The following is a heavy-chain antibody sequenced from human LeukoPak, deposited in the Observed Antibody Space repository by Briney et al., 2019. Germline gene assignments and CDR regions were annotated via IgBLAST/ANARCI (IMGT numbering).Heavy chain of an antibody. CDR1: GFTFSSYA. J-gene: IGHJ4*02. CDR3: ARARITKVRGVIRSPIDY. CDR2: ISYDGSNK. D-gene: IGHD3-10*01. V-gene: IGHV3-30*04. Sequence: PGGSLRLSCAASGFTFSSYAMHWVRQAPGKGLEWVAVISYDGSNKYYADSVKGRFTISRDNSKNTLYLKMNSLRAEDTAVYYCARARITKVRGVIRSPIDYWGQGTLVTVSS.